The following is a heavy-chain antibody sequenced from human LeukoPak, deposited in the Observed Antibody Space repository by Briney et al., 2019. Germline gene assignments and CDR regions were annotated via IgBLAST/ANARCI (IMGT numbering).Heavy chain of an antibody. CDR1: GGTFSSYA. CDR3: ARGLDGHGAY. V-gene: IGHV1-69*04. CDR2: IIPILGIA. D-gene: IGHD4/OR15-4a*01. Sequence: SVKVSCKASGGTFSSYAISWVRQAPGQGLEWMGRIIPILGIANYAQKFQGRVTSTADKSTSTAYMELSSLRSEDTAVYYCARGLDGHGAYWGQGTLVTVSS. J-gene: IGHJ4*02.